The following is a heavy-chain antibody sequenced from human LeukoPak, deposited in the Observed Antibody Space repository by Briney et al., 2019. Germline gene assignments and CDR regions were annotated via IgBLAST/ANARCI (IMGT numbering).Heavy chain of an antibody. V-gene: IGHV3-11*01. CDR3: ASLRGVNR. CDR2: ISSSGTTI. CDR1: GFTLSACY. D-gene: IGHD3-10*01. Sequence: GGSLRLSCAASGFTLSACYMSWIRQPPGKVLEWVSEISSSGTTIYYADSVRGRFTVSRDNAKNSLYLQMDSLSAEDTAVYYCASLRGVNRWGQGTLVTVSS. J-gene: IGHJ4*02.